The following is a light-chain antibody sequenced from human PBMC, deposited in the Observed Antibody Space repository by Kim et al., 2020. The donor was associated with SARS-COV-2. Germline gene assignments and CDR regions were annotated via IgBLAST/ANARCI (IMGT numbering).Light chain of an antibody. J-gene: IGLJ3*02. CDR1: VLAKKY. Sequence: SYELTQPSSVSVSPGQTARLTCSGDVLAKKYARWFQQKPGQAPVLVIYKDSERPSGIPERFSGSSSGTTVTLTISGAQVEDEADYYCYSAADNNRV. CDR3: YSAADNNRV. CDR2: KDS. V-gene: IGLV3-27*01.